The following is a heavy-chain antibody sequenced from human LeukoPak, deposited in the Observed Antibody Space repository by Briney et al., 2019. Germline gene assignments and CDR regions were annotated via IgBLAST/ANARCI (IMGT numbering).Heavy chain of an antibody. CDR1: GYSFTSYW. Sequence: GESLKISCKGSGYSFTSYWTGWVRQMPGKGLEWMGIIYPGDSDTRYSPSFQGQVTISADKSISTAYLQWSSLKASDTAMYYCARHRKVAGTTYYFDYWGQGTLVTVSS. J-gene: IGHJ4*02. CDR2: IYPGDSDT. D-gene: IGHD1-14*01. CDR3: ARHRKVAGTTYYFDY. V-gene: IGHV5-51*01.